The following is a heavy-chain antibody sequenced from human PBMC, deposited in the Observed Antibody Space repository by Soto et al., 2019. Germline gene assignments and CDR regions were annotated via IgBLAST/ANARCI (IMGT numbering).Heavy chain of an antibody. CDR2: INPILIMS. Sequence: QVQLVQSGAEVKKPGSSVRVSCKASGDTFTFYSINWVRQAPGLGLEWMGRINPILIMSNYAQRFQGRVTMTADKSTRTAYMELSSLSSEDTAMYYCASSYGSGYRAIDYWGQGALVTLSS. J-gene: IGHJ4*02. CDR3: ASSYGSGYRAIDY. CDR1: GDTFTFYS. D-gene: IGHD3-10*01. V-gene: IGHV1-69*02.